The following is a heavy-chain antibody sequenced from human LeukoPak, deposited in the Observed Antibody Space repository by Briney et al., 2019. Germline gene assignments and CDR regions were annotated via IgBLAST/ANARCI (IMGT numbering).Heavy chain of an antibody. CDR2: IFHTGST. Sequence: PSETLSLTCTVSGGSFRAYYWSWVRQPPGKGLEWIGYIFHTGSTNYNPSLKSRVTISVDTSKNQFPLKLSSVTAADTAVYYCARDRRLGPGFAFDIWGQGTMVTVSS. J-gene: IGHJ3*02. D-gene: IGHD3-10*01. CDR1: GGSFRAYY. V-gene: IGHV4-59*01. CDR3: ARDRRLGPGFAFDI.